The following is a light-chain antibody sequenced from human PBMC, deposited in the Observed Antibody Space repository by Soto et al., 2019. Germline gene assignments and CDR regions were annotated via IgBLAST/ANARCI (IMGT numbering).Light chain of an antibody. V-gene: IGKV1-12*01. Sequence: DIQMTQSPSSVSASVGGSVTITCRASQDIDRWLAWYQQKPGKAPNLLIYAASSLQSGVPSRFSGSGSGTDFTFTISSLQPEDFGIYYCQQGSSFPWTFGQGTKVEIK. J-gene: IGKJ1*01. CDR3: QQGSSFPWT. CDR2: AAS. CDR1: QDIDRW.